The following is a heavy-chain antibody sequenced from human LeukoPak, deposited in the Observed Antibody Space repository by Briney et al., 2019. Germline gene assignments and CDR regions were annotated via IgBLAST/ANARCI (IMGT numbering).Heavy chain of an antibody. J-gene: IGHJ6*03. V-gene: IGHV3-11*01. CDR3: ARIESAYYFYYMDV. CDR2: ISGTGKTI. D-gene: IGHD4/OR15-4a*01. CDR1: GFTFSSYG. Sequence: GGSLRLSCAASGFTFSSYGMSWIRQTPGRGLDWVSYISGTGKTIYYADSVKGRFTISRDNAKNSLYLQMNSLRVEDTAVYYCARIESAYYFYYMDVWGKGTTVTVSS.